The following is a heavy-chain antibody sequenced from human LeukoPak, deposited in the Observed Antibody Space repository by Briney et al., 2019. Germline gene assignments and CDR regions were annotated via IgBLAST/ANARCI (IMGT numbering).Heavy chain of an antibody. Sequence: PGGSLRLSCAASGFTFSSYAMSWVRQAPGKGLEWVSAISGSGGSTYYADSVKGRFTISRDNSKNTLYLQMNSLRAEDTAVYYCATAQWPQRGYYGMDVWGQGTTVTVSS. CDR3: ATAQWPQRGYYGMDV. J-gene: IGHJ6*02. CDR2: ISGSGGST. V-gene: IGHV3-23*01. CDR1: GFTFSSYA. D-gene: IGHD6-19*01.